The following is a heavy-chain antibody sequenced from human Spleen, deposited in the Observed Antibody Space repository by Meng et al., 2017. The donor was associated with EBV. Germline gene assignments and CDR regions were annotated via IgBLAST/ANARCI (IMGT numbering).Heavy chain of an antibody. D-gene: IGHD3-10*01. J-gene: IGHJ5*01. CDR1: GYTFGTYD. Sequence: VQVWAWVGKPGAPVKVSCKASGYTFGTYDINWVRQARGQGLEWMGWINPQRGNTGYAQKFQGRVAMSTDSSISTAYMDLSSLRSDDTAVYYCVRGRPYDSGSYRDNWFDSWGQGTLVTVSS. CDR3: VRGRPYDSGSYRDNWFDS. V-gene: IGHV1-8*01. CDR2: INPQRGNT.